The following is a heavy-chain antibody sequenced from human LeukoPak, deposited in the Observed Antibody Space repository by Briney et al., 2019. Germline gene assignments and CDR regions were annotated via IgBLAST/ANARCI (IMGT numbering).Heavy chain of an antibody. J-gene: IGHJ3*02. V-gene: IGHV5-51*01. CDR2: IYPGDSDT. CDR3: ARSGRGYCSGGSCYIAAFDI. D-gene: IGHD2-15*01. CDR1: GYSFTSYW. Sequence: GASLQISCKGSGYSFTSYWIGWVRQLPGKGLEWMGIIYPGDSDTRYSPSFQGQVTISADKSISTAYLQWSSLKASDTAMYYCARSGRGYCSGGSCYIAAFDIWGQGTMVTVSS.